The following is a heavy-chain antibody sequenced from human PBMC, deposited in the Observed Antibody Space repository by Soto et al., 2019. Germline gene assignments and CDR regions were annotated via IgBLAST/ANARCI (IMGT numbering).Heavy chain of an antibody. CDR2: IYYSGST. J-gene: IGHJ4*02. CDR1: GGSISSSSYY. V-gene: IGHV4-39*01. CDR3: ARQSRAAMLDY. Sequence: PSETLSLTCTVSGGSISSSSYYWGWIRQPPGKGLEWIGSIYYSGSTYYNPSLKSRVTISVDTSKNQFSLKLSSVTAADTAVYYCARQSRAAMLDYWGQGTQVTVSS. D-gene: IGHD2-2*01.